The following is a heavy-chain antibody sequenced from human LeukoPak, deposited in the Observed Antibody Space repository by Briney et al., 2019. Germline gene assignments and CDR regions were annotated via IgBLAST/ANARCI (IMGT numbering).Heavy chain of an antibody. CDR2: IYHSEST. CDR3: ASGTGYSSSWSTRGAFDI. J-gene: IGHJ3*02. CDR1: AYSISSGYY. D-gene: IGHD6-13*01. V-gene: IGHV4-38-2*02. Sequence: SETLSLTCIVSAYSISSGYYWGWIRQPPGKGLAWIGSIYHSESTYYNPSLKSRVTISIDTSKNQFSLKLSSVTAADTAVYYCASGTGYSSSWSTRGAFDIWGQGTMVTVSS.